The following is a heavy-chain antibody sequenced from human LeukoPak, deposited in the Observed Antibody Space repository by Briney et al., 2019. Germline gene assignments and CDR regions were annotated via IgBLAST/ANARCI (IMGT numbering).Heavy chain of an antibody. CDR2: INPNSGGT. CDR3: ARVDENYDHAFDI. V-gene: IGHV1-2*02. J-gene: IGHJ3*02. D-gene: IGHD1-7*01. Sequence: ASVEVSCKASGYTFTGYYMHWVRQAPGQGLEWMGWINPNSGGTNYAQKFQGRVTMTRDTSISTAYMELSRLRSDDTAVYYCARVDENYDHAFDIWGQGTMVTVSS. CDR1: GYTFTGYY.